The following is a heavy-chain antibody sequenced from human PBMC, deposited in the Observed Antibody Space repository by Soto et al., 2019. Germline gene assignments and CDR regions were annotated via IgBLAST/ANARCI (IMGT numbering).Heavy chain of an antibody. CDR2: INSDGSST. Sequence: GGSLRLSCAASGFTLNSFFMHWVRQAPGKGLMWVSRINSDGSSTSYADSVKGRFTISRDNAKNTLYLQMNSLRAEDTAVYYCARDVITYYDFWSGSEGSFDYWGQGTLVTVSS. CDR1: GFTLNSFF. CDR3: ARDVITYYDFWSGSEGSFDY. V-gene: IGHV3-74*01. D-gene: IGHD3-3*01. J-gene: IGHJ4*02.